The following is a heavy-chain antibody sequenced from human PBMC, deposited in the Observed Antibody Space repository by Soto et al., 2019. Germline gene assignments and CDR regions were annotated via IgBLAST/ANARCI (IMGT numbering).Heavy chain of an antibody. CDR3: ARALAISGVAIYYGMDV. J-gene: IGHJ6*02. D-gene: IGHD3-3*01. V-gene: IGHV1-69*13. CDR1: GGTFSSYA. CDR2: IIPIFGTA. Sequence: ASVKVSCKASGGTFSSYAISWVRQAPGQGLEWMGGIIPIFGTANYAQKFQGRVTITADESTSTAYMELSSLRSEDTAVYYCARALAISGVAIYYGMDVWGQGTTVTVSS.